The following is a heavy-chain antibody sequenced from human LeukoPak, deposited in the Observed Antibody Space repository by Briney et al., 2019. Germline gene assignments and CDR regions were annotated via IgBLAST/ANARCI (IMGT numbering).Heavy chain of an antibody. V-gene: IGHV4-39*01. CDR2: IYYSGST. D-gene: IGHD3-10*01. Sequence: SETLSLTCTASGGSISSSSYYWGWIRQPPGKGLEWIGSIYYSGSTYYNPSLKSRVTISVDTSKNQFSLKLSSVTAADTAVYYCARRHSITMVRGVIITYFDYWGQGTLVTVSS. CDR3: ARRHSITMVRGVIITYFDY. J-gene: IGHJ4*02. CDR1: GGSISSSSYY.